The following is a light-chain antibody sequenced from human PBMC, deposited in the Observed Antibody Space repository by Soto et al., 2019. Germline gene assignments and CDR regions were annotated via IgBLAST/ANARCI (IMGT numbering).Light chain of an antibody. CDR1: SSDVGGYNY. J-gene: IGLJ1*01. V-gene: IGLV2-14*01. Sequence: QSALIQPASVSGSPGQSITISCTGTSSDVGGYNYVSWYQQHPGKAPKLMIYDVSNRPSGVSNRFSGSKSGNTASLTISGLQAEDEADYYCSSYTSSSTYVFGTWTKLTVL. CDR2: DVS. CDR3: SSYTSSSTYV.